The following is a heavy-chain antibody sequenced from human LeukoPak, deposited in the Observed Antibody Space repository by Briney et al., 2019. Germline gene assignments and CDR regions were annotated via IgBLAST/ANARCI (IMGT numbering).Heavy chain of an antibody. J-gene: IGHJ4*02. V-gene: IGHV1-2*02. CDR1: GYTFTAYY. CDR3: AREGAPQLSSYFDH. CDR2: INPNTGGT. Sequence: GASVKVSCKASGYTFTAYYIHWVRQAPGQGLEWMGWINPNTGGTNFAQRFQGRVIMTRDTSINTAYMELSSLRSDDTAMYYCAREGAPQLSSYFDHWGQGTLVTVSS. D-gene: IGHD1-1*01.